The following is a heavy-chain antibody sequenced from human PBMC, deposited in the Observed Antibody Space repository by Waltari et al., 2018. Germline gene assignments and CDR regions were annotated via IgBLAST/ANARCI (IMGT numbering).Heavy chain of an antibody. CDR1: GGSFSDYY. CDR2: IDHSGST. CDR3: ARVQDYVRDY. Sequence: QVQLQQWGAGLLKPSETLSLTCAVFGGSFSDYYWSWIRQPPGKGLEWIGEIDHSGSTNYSPSLRSRITISIDTSKNQFSLKLSSVTAADTAVYYCARVQDYVRDYWGQGTLVTVSS. D-gene: IGHD3-16*01. V-gene: IGHV4-34*01. J-gene: IGHJ4*02.